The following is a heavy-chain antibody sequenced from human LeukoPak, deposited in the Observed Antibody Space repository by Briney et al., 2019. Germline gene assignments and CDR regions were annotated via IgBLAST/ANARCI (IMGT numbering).Heavy chain of an antibody. CDR1: GFTFSSYW. CDR2: INSDGSST. Sequence: GGSLSLSCAASGFTFSSYWMHWVRQAPGKGLVWVSRINSDGSSTSYADSVKGRFTISRDNAKNTLYLQMNSLRAEDTAVYYCARGGDIVVVPAAMGWSGYYFDYWGQGTLVTVSS. V-gene: IGHV3-74*01. CDR3: ARGGDIVVVPAAMGWSGYYFDY. D-gene: IGHD2-2*01. J-gene: IGHJ4*02.